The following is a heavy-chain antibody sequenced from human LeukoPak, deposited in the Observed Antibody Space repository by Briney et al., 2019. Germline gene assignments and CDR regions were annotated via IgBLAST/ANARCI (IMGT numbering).Heavy chain of an antibody. J-gene: IGHJ3*02. V-gene: IGHV4-59*08. CDR3: ARRTGEGAFDI. D-gene: IGHD3-16*01. Sequence: SETLSLTCTVSGGSLSTYFWTWIRQPPGKGLEWIGYIYYSGTTNYHPSLESRVTISVDTSKNQFSLKLNSVTAADTAVYYCARRTGEGAFDIWGHGTMVTVSS. CDR2: IYYSGTT. CDR1: GGSLSTYF.